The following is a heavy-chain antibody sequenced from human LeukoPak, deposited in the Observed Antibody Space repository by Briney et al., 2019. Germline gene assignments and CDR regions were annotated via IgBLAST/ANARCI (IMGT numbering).Heavy chain of an antibody. J-gene: IGHJ4*02. D-gene: IGHD5-18*01. CDR1: GGSISSYY. CDR3: ARKFVQLHFDY. Sequence: SETLSLTCTVSGGSISSYYWSWIRQPPGKGLEWIGFIYYTGGTNYNPSLKSRVTISVDTSKNQFSLKLRSVTAADTAVYYCARKFVQLHFDYWGQGTLVTVSS. V-gene: IGHV4-59*08. CDR2: IYYTGGT.